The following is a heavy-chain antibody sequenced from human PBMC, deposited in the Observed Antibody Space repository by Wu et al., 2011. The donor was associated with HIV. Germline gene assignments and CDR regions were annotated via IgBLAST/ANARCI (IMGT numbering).Heavy chain of an antibody. CDR2: IVPVLGGS. Sequence: QAQLVQSGAEVREPGSSVKVSCKASGGTLRKYAFSWVRQAPGQGLEWMGGIVPVLGGSNYARRFQGRVTITADESRTTVHMEVRSLRSDDTAVYYCARETKGSCSGVAATSHFDYVGQGPWSPSP. CDR3: ARETKGSCSGVAATSHFDY. J-gene: IGHJ4*02. D-gene: IGHD2-15*01. CDR1: GGTLRKYA. V-gene: IGHV1-69*11.